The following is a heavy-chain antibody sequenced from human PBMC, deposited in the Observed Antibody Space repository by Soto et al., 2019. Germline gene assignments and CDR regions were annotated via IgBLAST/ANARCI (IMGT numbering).Heavy chain of an antibody. CDR2: INHSGST. D-gene: IGHD3-3*01. V-gene: IGHV4-34*01. J-gene: IGHJ4*02. Sequence: PSGTLYLTCAVYGGSFSGYYWSWIRQPPGKGLEWIGEINHSGSTNYNPSLKSRVTISVDTSKNQFSLKLSSVTAADTAVYYCARGGTHYDFWSGYYPQGPLFDYWGQGTLVTVSS. CDR1: GGSFSGYY. CDR3: ARGGTHYDFWSGYYPQGPLFDY.